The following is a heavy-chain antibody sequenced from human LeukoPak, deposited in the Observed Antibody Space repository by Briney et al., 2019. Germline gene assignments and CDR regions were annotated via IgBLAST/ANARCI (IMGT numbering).Heavy chain of an antibody. CDR1: GGSISSYY. D-gene: IGHD2-2*01. CDR2: IYYSGST. J-gene: IGHJ6*02. Sequence: PSETLSLTCTVSGGSISSYYRSWIRQPPGKGLEWIGYIYYSGSTNYNPSLKSRVTISVDTSKNQFSLKLSSVTAADTAVYYCARGRGCSSTSCYRSYYYGMDVWGQGTTVTVSS. V-gene: IGHV4-59*12. CDR3: ARGRGCSSTSCYRSYYYGMDV.